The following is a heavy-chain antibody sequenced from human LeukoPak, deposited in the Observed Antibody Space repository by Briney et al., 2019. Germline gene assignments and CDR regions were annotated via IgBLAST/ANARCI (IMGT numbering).Heavy chain of an antibody. D-gene: IGHD1-7*01. V-gene: IGHV3-7*04. Sequence: PGGSLRLSCAASGFTLSYYWMNWVRQAPGKGLEWVANIKEDGSDKYYGDSVKGRFTISRDNAKNSLYLQMNSLRAEDTAVYYCARGTNSAFDPWGQGTLVTVSS. CDR3: ARGTNSAFDP. J-gene: IGHJ5*02. CDR1: GFTLSYYW. CDR2: IKEDGSDK.